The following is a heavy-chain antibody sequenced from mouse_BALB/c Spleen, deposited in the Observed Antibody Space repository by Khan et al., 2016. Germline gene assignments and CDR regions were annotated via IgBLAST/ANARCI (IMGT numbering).Heavy chain of an antibody. Sequence: EVKLLESGGGLVQPGGSLKLSCAASGFDFSRYWMSWVRQAPGKGLEWIGEINPDSSTINYTPSLKDKFIISRDNAKNTLYLQMSRVRSEDTARSYSARLHYYGYMNYWGQGTTLTVSS. CDR1: GFDFSRYW. CDR3: ARLHYYGYMNY. CDR2: INPDSSTI. J-gene: IGHJ2*01. D-gene: IGHD1-2*01. V-gene: IGHV4-1*02.